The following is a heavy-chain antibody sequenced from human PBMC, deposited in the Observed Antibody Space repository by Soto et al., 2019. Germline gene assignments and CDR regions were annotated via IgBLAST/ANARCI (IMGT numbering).Heavy chain of an antibody. V-gene: IGHV3-21*01. D-gene: IGHD2-15*01. CDR1: GFTFSSYS. Sequence: GGSLRLSCAASGFTFSSYSMNWVRQAPGKGLEWVSSISSSSSYIYYADSVKGRFTISRDNAKNSLYLQMNSLRAEDTAVYYCARDPNIVVVVAATPGWFDPWGQGTLVTVSS. CDR3: ARDPNIVVVVAATPGWFDP. J-gene: IGHJ5*02. CDR2: ISSSSSYI.